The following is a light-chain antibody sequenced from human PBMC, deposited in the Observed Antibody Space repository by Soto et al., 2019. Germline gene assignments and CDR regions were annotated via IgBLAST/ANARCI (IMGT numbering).Light chain of an antibody. J-gene: IGKJ2*01. CDR3: QRYYSHPQT. CDR2: ATS. Sequence: AIQMTQSPSSFSASVGDRVTITCRASQTIDTYLAWYQQKPGKAPNLLIYATSTLESGVPSRFSGSGSGTDFTLTINSLHSEDFATYYCQRYYSHPQTFGQGTKVDIK. CDR1: QTIDTY. V-gene: IGKV1-8*01.